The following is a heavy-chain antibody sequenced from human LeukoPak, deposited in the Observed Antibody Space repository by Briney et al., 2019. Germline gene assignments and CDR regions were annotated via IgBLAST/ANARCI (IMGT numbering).Heavy chain of an antibody. CDR1: GFTFSDAW. Sequence: GGSLRLSCAASGFTFSDAWMSWVRQAPGKGLEWVARIKSKSDRGTTDYAAPVKGRFTISRDDSKNTLYLQMNSLKTEDTAVYYCTTVYCSTTSCKPGTDYWGQGTLVTVSS. J-gene: IGHJ4*02. CDR3: TTVYCSTTSCKPGTDY. V-gene: IGHV3-15*05. D-gene: IGHD2-2*01. CDR2: IKSKSDRGTT.